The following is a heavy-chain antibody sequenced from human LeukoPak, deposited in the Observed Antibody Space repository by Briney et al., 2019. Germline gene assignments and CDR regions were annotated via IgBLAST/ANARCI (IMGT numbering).Heavy chain of an antibody. V-gene: IGHV7-4-1*02. J-gene: IGHJ4*02. CDR2: TNTNTGNP. D-gene: IGHD3-22*01. CDR3: GVVITQYDY. Sequence: ASVKVSCKASGYTFTSYAMNWVRQAPGQGLEWMGWTNTNTGNPTYAQGFTGRFVFSLDTSVSTAYLQISSLKAEDTAVYYCGVVITQYDYWGQGTLVTISS. CDR1: GYTFTSYA.